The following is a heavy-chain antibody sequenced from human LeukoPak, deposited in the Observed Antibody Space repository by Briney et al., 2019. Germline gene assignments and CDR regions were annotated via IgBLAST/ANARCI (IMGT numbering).Heavy chain of an antibody. J-gene: IGHJ4*02. D-gene: IGHD1-26*01. Sequence: PGGSLRLSCAASGFTVSSNYMSWAGQAPGKGLEGVSVIYSGGSTYYAGSVKGRFTISRHNSKNTLYLQMNSLRAEDTAVYYCARSYSGSYGAFDYWGQGTLVTVSS. CDR3: ARSYSGSYGAFDY. V-gene: IGHV3-53*04. CDR2: IYSGGST. CDR1: GFTVSSNY.